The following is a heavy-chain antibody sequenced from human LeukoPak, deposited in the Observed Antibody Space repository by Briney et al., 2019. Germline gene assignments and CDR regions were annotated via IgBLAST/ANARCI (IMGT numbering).Heavy chain of an antibody. CDR3: ARPTGGDIVAVPAAIPHDAFDI. Sequence: SETLSLTCTVSGGSISSSSYYWGWIRQPPGKGLEWIGSIYYSGSTYYNPSLKSRVTISVDTSKNQFSLKLSSVTAADTAVYYCARPTGGDIVAVPAAIPHDAFDIWGQGTMVTVSS. D-gene: IGHD2-2*01. V-gene: IGHV4-39*01. CDR2: IYYSGST. CDR1: GGSISSSSYY. J-gene: IGHJ3*02.